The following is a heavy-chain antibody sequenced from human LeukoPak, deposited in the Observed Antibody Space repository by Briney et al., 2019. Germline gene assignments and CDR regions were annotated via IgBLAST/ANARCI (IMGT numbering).Heavy chain of an antibody. V-gene: IGHV4-59*01. Sequence: SETLSLTCTVSGGSISSYYWGWIRQPPGKGLEWIGYIYYSGSTNYNPSLKSRVTISVDTSKNQFSLKLSSVTAADTAVYYCARGVGYCSGGSCYGWLGYMDVWGKGTTVTISS. CDR1: GGSISSYY. J-gene: IGHJ6*03. D-gene: IGHD2-15*01. CDR2: IYYSGST. CDR3: ARGVGYCSGGSCYGWLGYMDV.